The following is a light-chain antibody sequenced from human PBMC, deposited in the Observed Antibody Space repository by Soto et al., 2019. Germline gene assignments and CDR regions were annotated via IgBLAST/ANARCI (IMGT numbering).Light chain of an antibody. CDR1: QSISSW. J-gene: IGKJ4*01. CDR3: QQYDSYPLT. CDR2: GAS. V-gene: IGKV1-5*03. Sequence: DIQMTQSPSTLSASVGDRVTISCRASQSISSWLAWYQQKPGKAPKLLIYGASRLESGVTSRFSRSGSGTEFSLTFSSLQPDDSATYYCQQYDSYPLTFGGGTKVEIK.